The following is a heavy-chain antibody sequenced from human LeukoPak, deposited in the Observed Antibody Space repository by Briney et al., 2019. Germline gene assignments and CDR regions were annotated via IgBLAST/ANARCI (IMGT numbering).Heavy chain of an antibody. J-gene: IGHJ4*02. V-gene: IGHV3-30*18. D-gene: IGHD6-19*01. CDR1: GFTFSDYY. Sequence: PGGSLRLSCAASGFTFSDYYMTWIRQAPGKGLEWVAVISYDGSNKYYADSVKGRFTISRDNSKNTLYLQMNSLRAEDTAVYYCAKVLHLRYSSGWYRNFDYWGQGTLVTVSS. CDR3: AKVLHLRYSSGWYRNFDY. CDR2: ISYDGSNK.